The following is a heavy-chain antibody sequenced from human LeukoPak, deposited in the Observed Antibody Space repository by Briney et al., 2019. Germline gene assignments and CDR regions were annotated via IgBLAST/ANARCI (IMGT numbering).Heavy chain of an antibody. J-gene: IGHJ5*02. CDR2: VHASGST. V-gene: IGHV4-4*07. CDR1: GGSITSYY. CDR3: ARELSRDTPMAPGGRWFDP. D-gene: IGHD5-18*01. Sequence: SETLSLTCTVSGGSITSYYWSWVRQPAAKGLEWIGRVHASGSTKYDPSLKSRVTLSVDTSKNQDSLKLPSVTAADTAVYYCARELSRDTPMAPGGRWFDPWGQGTLVTVSS.